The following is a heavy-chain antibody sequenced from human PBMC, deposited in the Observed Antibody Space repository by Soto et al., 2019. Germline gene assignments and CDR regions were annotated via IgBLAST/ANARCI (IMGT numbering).Heavy chain of an antibody. CDR1: GGTFSSYA. CDR2: IIPIFGTA. Sequence: SVKVSCKASGGTFSSYAISWVRQAPGQGLEWMGGIIPIFGTANYAQKFQGRVTITADASTSTAYMELRSLRSDDTAVYYCARDTGSDYGSGSHFDYWGQGTLVTVSS. CDR3: ARDTGSDYGSGSHFDY. V-gene: IGHV1-69*13. J-gene: IGHJ4*02. D-gene: IGHD3-10*01.